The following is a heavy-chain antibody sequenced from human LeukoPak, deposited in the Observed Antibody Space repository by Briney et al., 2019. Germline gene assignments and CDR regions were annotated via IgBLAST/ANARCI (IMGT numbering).Heavy chain of an antibody. Sequence: GASVKVSCKASGYTFTSYGISWGRQAPGQGLEWRGWISAYNGNTNYAQKLQGRVTMTTDTSTSTAYMELRSLRSDDTAVYYCARDSRVWGYYYYGMDVWGQGTTVTVSS. CDR1: GYTFTSYG. D-gene: IGHD1-26*01. J-gene: IGHJ6*02. V-gene: IGHV1-18*01. CDR2: ISAYNGNT. CDR3: ARDSRVWGYYYYGMDV.